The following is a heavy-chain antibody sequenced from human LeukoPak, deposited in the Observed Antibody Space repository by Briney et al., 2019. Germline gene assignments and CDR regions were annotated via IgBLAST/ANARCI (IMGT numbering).Heavy chain of an antibody. V-gene: IGHV1-69*13. Sequence: GASVKVSCKASGGTFISYAISWVRQAPGQGLEWMGGIIPIFGTANYAQKFQGRVTITADESTSTAYMELSSLRSEDTAVYYCARDSVGYGGYWFDYWGQGTLVTVSS. J-gene: IGHJ4*02. CDR3: ARDSVGYGGYWFDY. D-gene: IGHD5-12*01. CDR2: IIPIFGTA. CDR1: GGTFISYA.